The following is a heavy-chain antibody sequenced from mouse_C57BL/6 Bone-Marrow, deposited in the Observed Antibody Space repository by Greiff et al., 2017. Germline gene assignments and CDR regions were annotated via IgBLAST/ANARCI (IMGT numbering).Heavy chain of an antibody. CDR1: GFTFSSYA. V-gene: IGHV5-4*01. CDR2: ISDGGSYT. CDR3: ARDGYDAMDY. J-gene: IGHJ4*01. Sequence: EVKLVESGGGLVKPGGSLKLSCAASGFTFSSYAMSWVRQTPEKRLEWVATISDGGSYTYYPDNVKGRFTISRDNAKNNLYLQMSHLKSEDTAMYYCARDGYDAMDYWGQGTSVTVSS.